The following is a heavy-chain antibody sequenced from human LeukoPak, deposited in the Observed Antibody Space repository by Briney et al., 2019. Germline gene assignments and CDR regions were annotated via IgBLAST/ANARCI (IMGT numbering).Heavy chain of an antibody. J-gene: IGHJ6*02. CDR1: GISFSIYA. V-gene: IGHV3-23*01. CDR3: ANLGLDSLDV. CDR2: VSGSGSIT. Sequence: PGGSLRLSCAASGISFSIYAMTWVRQAPGKGLRWVSAVSGSGSITSHSDSVRGRFTISRDNSKSTLYLQMNSLRAEDTAVYYCANLGLDSLDVWGQGTTVTVSS. D-gene: IGHD3/OR15-3a*01.